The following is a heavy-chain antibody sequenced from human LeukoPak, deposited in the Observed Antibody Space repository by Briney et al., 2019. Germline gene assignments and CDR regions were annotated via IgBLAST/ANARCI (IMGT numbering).Heavy chain of an antibody. CDR2: ISGSGGST. CDR1: GFTFSSYA. Sequence: GGSLRLSCAASGFTFSSYAMSWVRQAPGKGLEWVSAISGSGGSTYYADSVKGRFTISRDNSKNTLYLQMNSLRAEDTAVYYSAKDQWARRVVTPGHWFDPWGQGTLVTVSS. V-gene: IGHV3-23*01. J-gene: IGHJ5*02. CDR3: AKDQWARRVVTPGHWFDP. D-gene: IGHD4-23*01.